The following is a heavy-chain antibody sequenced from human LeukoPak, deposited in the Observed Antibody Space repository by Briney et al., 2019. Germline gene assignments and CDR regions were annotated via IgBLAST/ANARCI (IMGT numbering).Heavy chain of an antibody. CDR1: GGSISSYY. V-gene: IGHV4-4*09. CDR3: ARYYYGSGSNYNVAWFDP. D-gene: IGHD3-10*01. Sequence: PSETLSLTCTVSGGSISSYYWSWIRQPPGKELEWIGFISTSGNTNYIPSLKSRVTMSLDTSKNQFSLRLTSVTAADTAVYYCARYYYGSGSNYNVAWFDPWGQGTLVPVSS. J-gene: IGHJ5*02. CDR2: ISTSGNT.